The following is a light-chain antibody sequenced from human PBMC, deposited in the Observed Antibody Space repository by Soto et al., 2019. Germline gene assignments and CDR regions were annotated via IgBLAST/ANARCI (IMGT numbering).Light chain of an antibody. Sequence: QAVVTQPPSASGTPGQRVTISCSGSSSNIGSNTVNWYQQLPGTAPKLLIYSNNQRPSGVPDRFSGSKSGTSASLAISGLQSEDEADYYCAACDDSLNGHYVFGTGTKVTVL. CDR2: SNN. J-gene: IGLJ1*01. CDR1: SSNIGSNT. V-gene: IGLV1-44*01. CDR3: AACDDSLNGHYV.